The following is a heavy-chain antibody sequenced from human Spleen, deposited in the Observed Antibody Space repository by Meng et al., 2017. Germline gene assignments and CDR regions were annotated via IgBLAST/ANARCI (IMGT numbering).Heavy chain of an antibody. CDR2: INGGNGNT. V-gene: IGHV1-3*01. Sequence: ASVKVSCKTSGFSFTRFAMHWVRQAPGQRLEWMGWINGGNGNTKYSQKFQDRVTITRDTSASTAYMELRSLRSDDTAVFYCARDSGSYSYFDYWGQGTLVTVSS. CDR1: GFSFTRFA. D-gene: IGHD1-26*01. CDR3: ARDSGSYSYFDY. J-gene: IGHJ4*02.